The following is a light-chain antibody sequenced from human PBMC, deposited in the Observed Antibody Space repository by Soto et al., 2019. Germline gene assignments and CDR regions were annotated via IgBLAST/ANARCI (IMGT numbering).Light chain of an antibody. J-gene: IGLJ2*01. CDR2: EVS. Sequence: QSALTQPASVSGSPGQSITISCTGTSSDVGGYKYVSWYQQHPDKAPKLIIFEVSNRPSGISSRFSGSKSGNTASLTISGLXAEDEADYYCASYTSSSTSVIFGRGTKATVL. CDR3: ASYTSSSTSVI. V-gene: IGLV2-14*01. CDR1: SSDVGGYKY.